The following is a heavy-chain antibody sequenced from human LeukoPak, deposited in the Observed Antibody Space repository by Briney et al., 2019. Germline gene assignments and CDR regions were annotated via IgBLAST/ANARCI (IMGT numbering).Heavy chain of an antibody. V-gene: IGHV2-5*02. D-gene: IGHD2-8*02. CDR2: IFWDNDR. Sequence: SGPTLVNPTQTLTLTCTFSGFSLTASGVGVGWIRQPPGKAPECLALIFWDNDRRYSPSLRSRLTITKDTSKNQVVLTMTNMDPVDTATYFCAHRVFQGGYWDSAIFDYWGQGAPVTVSS. J-gene: IGHJ4*02. CDR3: AHRVFQGGYWDSAIFDY. CDR1: GFSLTASGVG.